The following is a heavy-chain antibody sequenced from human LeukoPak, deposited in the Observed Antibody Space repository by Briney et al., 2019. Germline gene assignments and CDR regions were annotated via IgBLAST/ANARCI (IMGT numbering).Heavy chain of an antibody. CDR2: IRYDGSYQ. D-gene: IGHD3-10*01. Sequence: GGSLRLSCAASGFTFSNYGMHWVRQAPGTGLEWVAFIRYDGSYQYYADSVKGRFTISRDNSKNTVYLQMNSLRAEDTAVYYCARDRLYYYGSGSYFDYWGQGTLVTVSS. CDR3: ARDRLYYYGSGSYFDY. J-gene: IGHJ4*02. CDR1: GFTFSNYG. V-gene: IGHV3-30*02.